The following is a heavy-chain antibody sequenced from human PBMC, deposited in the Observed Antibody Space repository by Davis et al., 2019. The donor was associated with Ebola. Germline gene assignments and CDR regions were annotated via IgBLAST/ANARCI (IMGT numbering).Heavy chain of an antibody. J-gene: IGHJ3*01. CDR2: IYPGDSDT. V-gene: IGHV5-51*01. CDR1: GYRFTNYW. D-gene: IGHD3-10*01. Sequence: GEFLKISCKASGYRFTNYWIAWVRQMPGKGLEWMGIIYPGDSDTRYSPSFQGQVTISADKSISTAYLQWSSLKASDTAIYYCARAGLDSYGMDVWGQGTMVTVSS. CDR3: ARAGLDSYGMDV.